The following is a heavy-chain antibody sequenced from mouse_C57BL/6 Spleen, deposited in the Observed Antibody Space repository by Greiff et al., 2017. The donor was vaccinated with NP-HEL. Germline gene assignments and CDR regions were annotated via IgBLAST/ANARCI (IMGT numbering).Heavy chain of an antibody. CDR2: IYPGDGDT. D-gene: IGHD2-3*01. CDR3: ADGYYLSFAMDY. Sequence: VQLQQSGPELVKPGASVKISCKASGYAFSSSWMNWVKQRPGKGLEWIGRIYPGDGDTNYNGKFKGKATLTADKSSSTAYMQLSSLTSEDSAVYFCADGYYLSFAMDYWGQGTSVTFSS. CDR1: GYAFSSSW. J-gene: IGHJ4*01. V-gene: IGHV1-82*01.